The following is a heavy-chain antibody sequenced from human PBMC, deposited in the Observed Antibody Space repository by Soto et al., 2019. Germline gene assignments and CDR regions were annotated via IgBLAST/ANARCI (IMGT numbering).Heavy chain of an antibody. V-gene: IGHV4-30-2*01. CDR2: IYHSGST. CDR3: ARGVGSGYYSFDY. CDR1: GGSISSGGYS. J-gene: IGHJ4*02. D-gene: IGHD3-22*01. Sequence: SETLSLTCAVSGGSISSGGYSWSWIRQPPGKGLEWIGYIYHSGSTYYNPSLKSRVTISVDRSKNQFSLKLSSVTAADTAVYYCARGVGSGYYSFDYWGQGTLVTVSS.